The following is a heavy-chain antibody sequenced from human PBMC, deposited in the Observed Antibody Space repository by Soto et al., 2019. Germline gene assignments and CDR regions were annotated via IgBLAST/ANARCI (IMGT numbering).Heavy chain of an antibody. CDR3: ARDPRVYYDSSGYYWVY. CDR1: GYTFSSYA. V-gene: IGHV1-18*01. D-gene: IGHD3-22*01. CDR2: ISAHNGNT. Sequence: QVQLVQSGAEVKKPGASVKVSCKASGYTFSSYAITWVRQAPGQGLEWIGWISAHNGNTNYAQNFQGRVTMTTDTSXSXAYMELRSLRSDDTAVYYCARDPRVYYDSSGYYWVYWGQGTLVTVSS. J-gene: IGHJ4*02.